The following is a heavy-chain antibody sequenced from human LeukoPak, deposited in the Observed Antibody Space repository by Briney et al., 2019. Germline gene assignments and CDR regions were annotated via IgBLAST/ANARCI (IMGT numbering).Heavy chain of an antibody. V-gene: IGHV3-48*03. CDR1: GFTFSSYV. CDR2: ISSSGSTI. CDR3: ARDSGRGDYDDY. J-gene: IGHJ4*02. Sequence: PGGSLRLSCAASGFTFSSYVMNWVRQPPGPGLERVSYISSSGSTIYYADSVKGRFTISRDNAKNSLYLQMNSLRAEDTAVYYCARDSGRGDYDDYWGQGTLVTVSS. D-gene: IGHD4-17*01.